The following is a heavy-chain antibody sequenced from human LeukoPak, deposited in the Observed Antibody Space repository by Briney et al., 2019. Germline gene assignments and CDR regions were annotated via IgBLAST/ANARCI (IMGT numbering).Heavy chain of an antibody. J-gene: IGHJ3*02. D-gene: IGHD3-22*01. V-gene: IGHV3-11*04. Sequence: PGGSLRLSCAASGFTFSDYYMNWIRQAPGKGLEWVSYISSGGGTRSYADSVKGRFTISRDNAKNSLYLQMNSLRAEDTAVYYCARDRGRRGITMRSDAFDIWGQGTTVTVSS. CDR2: ISSGGGTR. CDR1: GFTFSDYY. CDR3: ARDRGRRGITMRSDAFDI.